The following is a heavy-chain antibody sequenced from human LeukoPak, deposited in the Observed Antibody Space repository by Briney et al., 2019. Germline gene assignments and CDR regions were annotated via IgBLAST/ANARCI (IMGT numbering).Heavy chain of an antibody. Sequence: SETLSLTCTVSDSSITSDFYWGWLRQPPGKGLEWIGSFYNSGKTYYKPSLESRVTISMDTSKKQFSLKVSSVTAADTAVYYCSTRGGGRGIAAAGDFDYWGQGILVTVSS. V-gene: IGHV4-38-2*02. CDR3: STRGGGRGIAAAGDFDY. D-gene: IGHD6-13*01. CDR1: DSSITSDFY. CDR2: FYNSGKT. J-gene: IGHJ4*02.